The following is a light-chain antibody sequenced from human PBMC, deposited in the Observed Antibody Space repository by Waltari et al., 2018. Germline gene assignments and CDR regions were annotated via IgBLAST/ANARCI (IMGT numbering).Light chain of an antibody. CDR3: QQRSNWPT. CDR1: QSVGSN. CDR2: DSS. V-gene: IGKV3-11*01. Sequence: EVVLTQSPATLSLSPGERATLSCRASQSVGSNLVWYQQKPGQAPRLLIYDSSNMSTGIPARFSGSGSGTDFTLTISSLEPEDFAVYYCQQRSNWPTFGPGTKVDIK. J-gene: IGKJ3*01.